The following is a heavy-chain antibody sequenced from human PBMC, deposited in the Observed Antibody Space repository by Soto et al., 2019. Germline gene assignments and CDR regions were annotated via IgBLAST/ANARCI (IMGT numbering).Heavy chain of an antibody. D-gene: IGHD3-22*01. CDR1: GFTFSSYA. CDR3: AKDLLETLYYYDSSGYYPDAFDI. J-gene: IGHJ3*02. V-gene: IGHV3-23*01. CDR2: ISGSGGST. Sequence: GGSVRLSCAASGFTFSSYAMSWVRQAPGKGLEWVSAISGSGGSTYYADSVKGRFTISRDNSKNTLYLQMNSLRAEDTAVYYCAKDLLETLYYYDSSGYYPDAFDIWGQGTMVTVSS.